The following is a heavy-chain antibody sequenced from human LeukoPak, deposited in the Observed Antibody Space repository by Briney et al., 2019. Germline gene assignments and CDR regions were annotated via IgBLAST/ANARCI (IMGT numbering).Heavy chain of an antibody. CDR2: ISGSGGST. Sequence: LSGGSLRLSCAASGFTFSSYAMSWVRQAPGKGLEWVSAISGSGGSTYYADSVKGRFTISRDNSKNTLYLQMNSLRAEDTAVYYCAKVSMITFGGVIALFDYWGQGTLVTVSS. D-gene: IGHD3-16*02. V-gene: IGHV3-23*01. CDR3: AKVSMITFGGVIALFDY. J-gene: IGHJ4*02. CDR1: GFTFSSYA.